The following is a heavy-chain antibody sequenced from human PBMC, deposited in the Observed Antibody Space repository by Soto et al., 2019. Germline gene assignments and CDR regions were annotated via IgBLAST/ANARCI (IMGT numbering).Heavy chain of an antibody. J-gene: IGHJ4*02. V-gene: IGHV3-74*01. CDR3: ARGWGSGTADY. CDR2: IKSDGTYT. D-gene: IGHD6-19*01. Sequence: EVQLVESGGGLVQPGGSLRLACAASGFTFSSYWMHWVRQAPGKGLFWVGRIKSDGTYTNSAASVKGRFTISRDNAKNTLDLQMNNLGAEDTAVYFCARGWGSGTADYWGQGTLVTVSS. CDR1: GFTFSSYW.